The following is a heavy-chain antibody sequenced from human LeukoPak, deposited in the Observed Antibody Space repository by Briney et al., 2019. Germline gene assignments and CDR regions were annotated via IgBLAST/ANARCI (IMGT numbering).Heavy chain of an antibody. CDR3: AGRPDTAIVPIFDY. CDR2: INTSSGAT. D-gene: IGHD5-18*01. CDR1: GYTFTGYY. V-gene: IGHV1-2*02. Sequence: ASVKVSCKASGYTFTGYYIHWVRQAPGQGLEWMGWINTSSGATNYAQKFQGRVTMTGDTSITTAYMELSRLSSDDTAMYFCAGRPDTAIVPIFDYWGQGTLVTVSS. J-gene: IGHJ4*02.